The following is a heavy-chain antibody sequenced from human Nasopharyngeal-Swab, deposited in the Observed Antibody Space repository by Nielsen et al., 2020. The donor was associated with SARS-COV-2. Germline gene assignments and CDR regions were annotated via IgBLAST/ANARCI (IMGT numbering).Heavy chain of an antibody. V-gene: IGHV3-7*01. Sequence: GESLKISCAASGFTFSDYWMSWVRQAPGKGLEWVANISPDGSDGQYVDSVKGRFTISRDNAKNSLYLQMNSLRVEDTAVYYCARVPGGYDSSGYYFDQWGQGTLVTVSS. CDR2: ISPDGSDG. CDR1: GFTFSDYW. CDR3: ARVPGGYDSSGYYFDQ. J-gene: IGHJ4*02. D-gene: IGHD3-22*01.